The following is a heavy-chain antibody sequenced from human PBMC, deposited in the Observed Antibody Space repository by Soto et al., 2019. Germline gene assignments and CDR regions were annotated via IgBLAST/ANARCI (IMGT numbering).Heavy chain of an antibody. Sequence: LRLSCAASGFTFSSFALSWVRQAPGKGLEWVSAISGSGDGTDYADSVKDRFTISRDNSKNTLYLQMNSLRAEDTAVYYCAGPGYSSQDYWGQGALVTVSS. CDR1: GFTFSSFA. V-gene: IGHV3-23*01. D-gene: IGHD5-18*01. CDR3: AGPGYSSQDY. CDR2: ISGSGDGT. J-gene: IGHJ4*02.